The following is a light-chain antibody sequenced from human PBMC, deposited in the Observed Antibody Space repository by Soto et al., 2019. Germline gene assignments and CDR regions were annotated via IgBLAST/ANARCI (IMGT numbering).Light chain of an antibody. Sequence: EIVLTQSPGTLSLSPGERATLSCRASQSVASDLAWYQHKPGQAPRLLIYEASNRATGIPARFSGSGSGTDFTLTISNLEPEDFAVYYCQQRSNWPPIFTFGPGTRVDIK. J-gene: IGKJ3*01. CDR3: QQRSNWPPIFT. CDR1: QSVASD. CDR2: EAS. V-gene: IGKV3-11*01.